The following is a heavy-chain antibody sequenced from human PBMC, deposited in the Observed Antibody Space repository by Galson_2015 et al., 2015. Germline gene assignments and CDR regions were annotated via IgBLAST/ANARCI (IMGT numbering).Heavy chain of an antibody. D-gene: IGHD6-19*01. Sequence: SLRLSCAASGFTVSSNYMSWVRQAPGKGLEWVSVIYSGGSTYYADSVKGRFTISRDNSKNTLYLQMNSLRAEDTAVYYCAKDRVVAGAGYYFDYWGQGTLVTVSS. V-gene: IGHV3-53*01. CDR2: IYSGGST. CDR3: AKDRVVAGAGYYFDY. J-gene: IGHJ4*02. CDR1: GFTVSSNY.